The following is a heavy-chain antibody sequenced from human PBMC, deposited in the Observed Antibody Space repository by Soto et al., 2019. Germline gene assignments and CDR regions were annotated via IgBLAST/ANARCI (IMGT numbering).Heavy chain of an antibody. D-gene: IGHD1-26*01. CDR3: ARRGLPSTIEGAAWAYLDH. J-gene: IGHJ4*02. V-gene: IGHV1-3*01. CDR1: GYDFSSYP. Sequence: QVQLVQSGAEVKKPGASVKVSCKASGYDFSSYPINWVRQAPGQRPEWVGWINVANGNTQYSRKVQDRITITRDTSAATVYMLLSSLTFEDTAVYFCARRGLPSTIEGAAWAYLDHWGQGTLVTVSS. CDR2: INVANGNT.